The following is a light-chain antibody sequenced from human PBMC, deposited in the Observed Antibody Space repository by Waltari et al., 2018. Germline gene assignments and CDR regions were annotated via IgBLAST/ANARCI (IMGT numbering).Light chain of an antibody. J-gene: IGLJ1*01. Sequence: QSALTPPASVSGSPGQSITISCTGTFSDVRRYDYFSWFQQHPGKAPKLLIHDVTDRPSGVADRFSGSKSGNTASLTISGLQADDEADYYCTSYTSSTTTPYVFGTGTQVTV. CDR3: TSYTSSTTTPYV. V-gene: IGLV2-14*03. CDR2: DVT. CDR1: FSDVRRYDY.